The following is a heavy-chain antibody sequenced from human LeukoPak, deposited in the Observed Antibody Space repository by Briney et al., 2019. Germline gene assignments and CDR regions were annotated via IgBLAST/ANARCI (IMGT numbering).Heavy chain of an antibody. CDR1: GLTFSDYY. CDR3: ARVGSGYYLLFDY. V-gene: IGHV3-11*04. J-gene: IGHJ4*02. CDR2: ISSSGSTI. Sequence: GGSLRLSCAASGLTFSDYYMSWIRQAPGKGLEWVSYISSSGSTIYYADSVKGRFTISRDNAKNSLYLQMNGLRAEDTAVYYCARVGSGYYLLFDYWGQGTLVTVSS. D-gene: IGHD3-3*01.